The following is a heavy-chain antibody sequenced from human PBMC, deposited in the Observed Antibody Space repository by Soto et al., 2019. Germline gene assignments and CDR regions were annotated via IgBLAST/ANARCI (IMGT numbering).Heavy chain of an antibody. CDR1: GGSISGYY. CDR2: MYNTGST. Sequence: SETLSLTCTVSGGSISGYYWSWIRQPPGKGLEWIGYMYNTGSTVYNPSFKSRVTISVDTSKNQFSLKLNSVTAADTAVYYCARGPYDFWSGYSLGYYYGMDVWGQGTTVTVSS. J-gene: IGHJ6*02. D-gene: IGHD3-3*01. CDR3: ARGPYDFWSGYSLGYYYGMDV. V-gene: IGHV4-59*01.